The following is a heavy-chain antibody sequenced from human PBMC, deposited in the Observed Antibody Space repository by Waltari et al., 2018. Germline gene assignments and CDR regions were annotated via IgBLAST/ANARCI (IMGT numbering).Heavy chain of an antibody. Sequence: QVQLVQSGAEVKKPGSSVKVSCKASGGTFSSYAISWVRQAPGQGLEWMGGSLPIFGTANYAQKFQCRVTITADESTSTAYMELNSLRAEDTAVYYCAAGVNYYYYGMDVWGQGTTVTVSS. CDR2: SLPIFGTA. CDR3: AAGVNYYYYGMDV. J-gene: IGHJ6*02. D-gene: IGHD3-10*01. V-gene: IGHV1-69*12. CDR1: GGTFSSYA.